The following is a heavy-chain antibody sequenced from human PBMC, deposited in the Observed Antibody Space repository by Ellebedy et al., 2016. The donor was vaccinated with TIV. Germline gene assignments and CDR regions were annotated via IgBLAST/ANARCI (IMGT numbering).Heavy chain of an antibody. CDR1: GFTLSSYT. CDR3: AKAQWGSVAISEH. CDR2: ISGAGGST. J-gene: IGHJ1*01. Sequence: GESLKISCAASGFTLSSYTMNWVRQGPGKVLEWVSLISGAGGSTYYADSVKGRFTISRDNSKNSLFLHMNSLRTEDTAFYYCAKAQWGSVAISEHWGQGTLVTVSS. V-gene: IGHV3-43*02. D-gene: IGHD7-27*01.